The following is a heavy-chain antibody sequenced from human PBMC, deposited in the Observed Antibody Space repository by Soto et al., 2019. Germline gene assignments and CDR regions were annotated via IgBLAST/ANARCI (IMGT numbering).Heavy chain of an antibody. V-gene: IGHV5-51*01. Sequence: PGESLKISCKGSGYSFTSYWIGWVRQMPGKGLEWMGIIYPGDSDTRYSLSFQGQVTISADKSISTAYLQWSSLKASDTAMYYCARQQGYCSGGSCYEWGLSYYYGMDVWGQGTTVTVSS. CDR2: IYPGDSDT. J-gene: IGHJ6*02. D-gene: IGHD2-15*01. CDR3: ARQQGYCSGGSCYEWGLSYYYGMDV. CDR1: GYSFTSYW.